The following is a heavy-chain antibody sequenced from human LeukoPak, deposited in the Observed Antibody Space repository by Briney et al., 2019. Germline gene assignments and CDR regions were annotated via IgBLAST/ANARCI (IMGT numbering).Heavy chain of an antibody. CDR2: INWNGGST. V-gene: IGHV3-20*04. CDR3: ARDRRTVRWFDYYFDY. CDR1: GFTFDDYG. J-gene: IGHJ4*02. D-gene: IGHD4-23*01. Sequence: GGSLRLSCAASGFTFDDYGMSWVRQAPGKGLEWVFGINWNGGSTGYADSVKGRFTISRDNAKNSLYLQMNSLRAEDTALYYCARDRRTVRWFDYYFDYWGQGTLVTVSS.